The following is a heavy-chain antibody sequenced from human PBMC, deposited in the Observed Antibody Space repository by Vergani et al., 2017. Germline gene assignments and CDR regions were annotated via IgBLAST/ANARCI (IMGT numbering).Heavy chain of an antibody. Sequence: EVQLVQSGADVSTPGVSLRLSSILSLYIFSLFSLLWVPQMPGKCLVCSARIDPSDSYTNYSPSFQGLVTISADKSISTAYLQWSSLKASDTAMYYCARLHNLRYWYFDLWGRGTLVTVSS. J-gene: IGHJ2*01. V-gene: IGHV5-10-1*01. CDR2: IDPSDSYT. CDR1: LYIFSLFS. CDR3: ARLHNLRYWYFDL.